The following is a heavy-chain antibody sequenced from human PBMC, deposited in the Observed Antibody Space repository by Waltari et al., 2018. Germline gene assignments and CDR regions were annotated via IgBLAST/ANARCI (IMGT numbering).Heavy chain of an antibody. D-gene: IGHD4-17*01. CDR3: AKDRSYGHSLAN. J-gene: IGHJ4*02. CDR2: IHAGGNT. CDR1: GFAVRSSY. Sequence: EVLLMESGGGLLQRGGSLRLSGAASGFAVRSSYRNWVRQAPGRGLEWVSGIHAGGNTYYADSVQGRFTISRDNSKNTLYLQMYSLRAEDTAVYYCAKDRSYGHSLANWGQGTLVTVSS. V-gene: IGHV3-53*01.